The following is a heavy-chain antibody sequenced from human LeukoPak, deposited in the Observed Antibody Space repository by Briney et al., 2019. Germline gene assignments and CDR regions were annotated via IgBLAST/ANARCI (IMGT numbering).Heavy chain of an antibody. V-gene: IGHV7-4-1*02. D-gene: IGHD3-22*01. CDR1: GYTFTRYA. CDR2: INTNSGNP. CDR3: ARYYSDSSVYYLDS. J-gene: IGHJ4*02. Sequence: GASVKVSCKASGYTFTRYAMSWVRQAPGQGLEWMGWINTNSGNPTYAQGFTGRFVFSSDTSVSTAYLQISSLKAEDTAVYYCARYYSDSSVYYLDSWGQGSLVTVSS.